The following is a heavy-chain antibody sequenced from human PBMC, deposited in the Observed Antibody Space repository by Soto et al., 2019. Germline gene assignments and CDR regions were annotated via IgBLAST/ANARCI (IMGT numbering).Heavy chain of an antibody. D-gene: IGHD2-2*01. Sequence: ASMKVSCKASGYTFTSYDINWVRQATGQGLEWMGWMNPNSGNTGYAQKFQGRVTMTRNTSISTAYMELSSLRSEDTAVYYCAREHGCSSTSCYYYYYGMDVWGQGTTVTVSS. V-gene: IGHV1-8*01. J-gene: IGHJ6*02. CDR3: AREHGCSSTSCYYYYYGMDV. CDR1: GYTFTSYD. CDR2: MNPNSGNT.